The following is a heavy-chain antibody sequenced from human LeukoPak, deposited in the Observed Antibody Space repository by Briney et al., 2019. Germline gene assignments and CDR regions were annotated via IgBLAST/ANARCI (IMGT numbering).Heavy chain of an antibody. V-gene: IGHV4-39*01. CDR1: GGSISSSSYY. CDR3: ARHPRLRAFWSGYYYYFDY. D-gene: IGHD3-3*01. CDR2: IYYSGST. Sequence: TSETLSLTCTVSGGSISSSSYYWGWIRQPPGKGLEWIGSIYYSGSTHYNPSLKSRVTISVDTSKNQFSLKLSSVTAADTAVYYCARHPRLRAFWSGYYYYFDYWGQGTLVTVSS. J-gene: IGHJ4*02.